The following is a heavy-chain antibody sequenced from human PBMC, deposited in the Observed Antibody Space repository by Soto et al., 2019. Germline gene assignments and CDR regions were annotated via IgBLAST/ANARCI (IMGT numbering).Heavy chain of an antibody. J-gene: IGHJ4*02. CDR1: GYTFTSYG. CDR2: ISAYNGNT. CDR3: ALDIVATGEKYYFDY. Sequence: QVQLVQSGAEVKKPGASVKVSCKASGYTFTSYGISWVRQAPGQGLEWMGWISAYNGNTNYAQKLQGRVTMTTDTSTSTAYMELRSLRSDDTAVYYCALDIVATGEKYYFDYWGQGTLVTVSS. D-gene: IGHD5-12*01. V-gene: IGHV1-18*01.